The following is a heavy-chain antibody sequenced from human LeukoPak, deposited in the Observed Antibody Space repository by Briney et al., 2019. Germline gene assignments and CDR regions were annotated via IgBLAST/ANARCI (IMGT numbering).Heavy chain of an antibody. D-gene: IGHD5-18*01. CDR1: GFTFSSYD. V-gene: IGHV3-30*02. CDR2: IRYDGSNK. J-gene: IGHJ4*02. CDR3: AKGAWIQLWTPFDY. Sequence: GGSLRLSCAASGFTFSSYDMHWVRQAPGKGLEWVAFIRYDGSNKYYADSVKGRFTISRDNSKNTLYLQMNSLRAEDTAVYYCAKGAWIQLWTPFDYWGQGTLVTVSS.